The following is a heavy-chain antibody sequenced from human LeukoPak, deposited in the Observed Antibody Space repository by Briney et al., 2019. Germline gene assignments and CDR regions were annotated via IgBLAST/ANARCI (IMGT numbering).Heavy chain of an antibody. Sequence: GGSLRLSCAASGFTFSSYGMHWVRQAPGKGLEWVAVIWYDGSNKYYADSVKGRFTISRDNSKNTLYLQMNSLRAEDTAVYYCAKALGSSWYEAPLHYYYGMDVWGQGTTVTVSS. V-gene: IGHV3-33*06. J-gene: IGHJ6*02. D-gene: IGHD6-13*01. CDR1: GFTFSSYG. CDR2: IWYDGSNK. CDR3: AKALGSSWYEAPLHYYYGMDV.